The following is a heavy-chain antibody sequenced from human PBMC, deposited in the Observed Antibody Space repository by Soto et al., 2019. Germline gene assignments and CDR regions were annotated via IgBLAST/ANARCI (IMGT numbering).Heavy chain of an antibody. CDR1: GYTFTRYD. CDR2: MNPNSGGR. CDR3: ARAKGDFDY. Sequence: QVQLVQSGAEVKKPGASVKVSCKASGYTFTRYDINWVRQATGQGLEWMGWMNPNSGGRGYAQKFQGRVTMTRDTSKSTAYMELSSLRSEDTAMYYCARAKGDFDYWGQGTLVTVSS. J-gene: IGHJ4*02. V-gene: IGHV1-8*01.